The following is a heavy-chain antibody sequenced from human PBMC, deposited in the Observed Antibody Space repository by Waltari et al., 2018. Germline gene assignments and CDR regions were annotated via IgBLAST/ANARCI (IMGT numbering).Heavy chain of an antibody. J-gene: IGHJ4*02. CDR1: GGTFSSYA. D-gene: IGHD5-12*01. CDR3: AVSWLRSPFDY. Sequence: QVQLVQSGAEVKKPGSSVKVSCKASGGTFSSYAISWVRQAPGQGLEWMGWISAYNGNTNYAQKLQGRVTMTTDTSTSTAYMELRSPRSDDTAVYYCAVSWLRSPFDYWGQGTLVTVSS. CDR2: ISAYNGNT. V-gene: IGHV1-18*01.